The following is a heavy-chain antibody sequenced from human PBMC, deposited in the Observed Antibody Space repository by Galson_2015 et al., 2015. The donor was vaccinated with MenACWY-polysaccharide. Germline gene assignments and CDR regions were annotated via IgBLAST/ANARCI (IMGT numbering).Heavy chain of an antibody. Sequence: SLRLSCAASGSNFGDYGMIWIRQAPGKGLEWISLIRSKAYGGTPESAASVKGRFTMSRDDSTRIAYLQMNSLNTEDTAVYYCTRLSLYFHDSSGSFDSFDIWGQGTMVTVSS. J-gene: IGHJ3*02. V-gene: IGHV3-49*03. D-gene: IGHD3-22*01. CDR2: IRSKAYGGTP. CDR3: TRLSLYFHDSSGSFDSFDI. CDR1: GSNFGDYG.